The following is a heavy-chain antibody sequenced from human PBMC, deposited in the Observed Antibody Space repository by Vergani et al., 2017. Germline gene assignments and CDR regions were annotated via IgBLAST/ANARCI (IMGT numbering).Heavy chain of an antibody. Sequence: QVQLLQSGAEVKKPGASVKVSCKASGYTFTGYYMHWVRQAPGQGREWMGWINPNSGGTNYAQKFQGRVTMTRETSISTAYMGLSRLGSDDTAVYYWARDRSSSWPYYYYYTAVWGKAPTVTASS. CDR2: INPNSGGT. CDR1: GYTFTGYY. CDR3: ARDRSSSWPYYYYYTAV. J-gene: IGHJ6*03. V-gene: IGHV1-2*02. D-gene: IGHD6-13*01.